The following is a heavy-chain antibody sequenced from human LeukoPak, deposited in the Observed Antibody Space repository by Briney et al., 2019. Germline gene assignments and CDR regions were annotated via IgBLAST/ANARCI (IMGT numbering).Heavy chain of an antibody. D-gene: IGHD2-2*01. J-gene: IGHJ4*02. Sequence: GGSLRLSCAASGFTFSSYAMHWVRQAPGKGLEWVAVISYDGSNKYYADSVKGRFTISRDNSKNTLYLQMSSLRAEDTAVYYCVKGGCSITGCQHDYWGQGTLVTVSS. CDR1: GFTFSSYA. CDR3: VKGGCSITGCQHDY. V-gene: IGHV3-30-3*01. CDR2: ISYDGSNK.